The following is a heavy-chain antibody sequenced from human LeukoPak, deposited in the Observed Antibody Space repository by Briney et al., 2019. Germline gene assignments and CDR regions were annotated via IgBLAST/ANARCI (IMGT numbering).Heavy chain of an antibody. CDR1: GYTFTGDY. Sequence: ASVKVSCKASGYTFTGDYIHWVRQAPGQGLEWMGRINPNSGGTNYAQKFQGGVTMTRDTSTSTAYMELSRLRSDDTAVYYCARDRCWDAFDIWGQGTMVTV. V-gene: IGHV1-2*06. CDR3: ARDRCWDAFDI. D-gene: IGHD3-10*02. J-gene: IGHJ3*02. CDR2: INPNSGGT.